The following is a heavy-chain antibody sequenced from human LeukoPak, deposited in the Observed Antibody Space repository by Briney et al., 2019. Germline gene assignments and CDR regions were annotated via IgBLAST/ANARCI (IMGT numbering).Heavy chain of an antibody. CDR2: IYTSGST. Sequence: PSETLSLTCTVSGGSISSGSYYWSWLRQPAGKGLEWFGRIYTSGSTNYNPSLKSRVTISVDTSKNQFSLKLSSVTAADTAVYYCARDNGKAGWYGFFDYWGQGTLVTVSS. D-gene: IGHD6-19*01. CDR1: GGSISSGSYY. CDR3: ARDNGKAGWYGFFDY. V-gene: IGHV4-61*02. J-gene: IGHJ4*02.